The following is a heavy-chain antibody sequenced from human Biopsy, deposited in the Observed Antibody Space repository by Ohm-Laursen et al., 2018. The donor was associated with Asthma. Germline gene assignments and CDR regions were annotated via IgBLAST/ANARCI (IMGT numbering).Heavy chain of an antibody. CDR1: GFAVSRDH. CDR3: ARGDGSNWSHYYFDY. Sequence: SLRLSCAALGFAVSRDHMFWVRQAPGKGLEWVSVIYSGGTSHTADSVRGRFTISRDYSKNTLYLQMHSLRAEDTAVYYCARGDGSNWSHYYFDYWGQGTLVTVSS. D-gene: IGHD4-23*01. V-gene: IGHV3-53*01. J-gene: IGHJ4*02. CDR2: IYSGGTS.